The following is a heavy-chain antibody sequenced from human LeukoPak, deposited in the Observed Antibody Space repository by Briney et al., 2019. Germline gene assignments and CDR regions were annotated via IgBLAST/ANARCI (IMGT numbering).Heavy chain of an antibody. V-gene: IGHV3-11*01. CDR2: ISSSGSTI. J-gene: IGHJ6*03. CDR1: GFTFSDYY. D-gene: IGHD7-27*01. CDR3: ARVGKGGHGKAPDYYYYYMDV. Sequence: GGSLRLSCAASGFTFSDYYMSWIRQAPGKGLQWVSYISSSGSTIYYADSVKGRFTISRDNAKNSLYLQMNSLRAEDTAVYYCARVGKGGHGKAPDYYYYYMDVWGKGTTVTISS.